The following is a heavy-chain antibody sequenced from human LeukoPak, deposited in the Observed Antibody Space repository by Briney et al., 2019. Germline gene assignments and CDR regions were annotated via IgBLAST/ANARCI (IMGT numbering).Heavy chain of an antibody. CDR1: GYIFTYW. V-gene: IGHV5-51*01. CDR2: IHPSDSDT. D-gene: IGHD6-13*01. CDR3: ARQDGNGYYYFDF. J-gene: IGHJ4*02. Sequence: GESLKISCQGSGYIFTYWIAWVRQMPGKGLEWMGIIHPSDSDTRYSPSFQGQVTISADKSISTAYLQWSSLKASDTAIYYCARQDGNGYYYFDFWGQGTLVTVSS.